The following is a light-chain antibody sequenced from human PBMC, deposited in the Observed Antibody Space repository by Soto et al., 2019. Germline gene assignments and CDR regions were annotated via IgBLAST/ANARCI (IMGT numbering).Light chain of an antibody. CDR1: SSDVGSYNY. Sequence: QSVLTQPASVSGSPGQSITISCTGTSSDVGSYNYVSWYQQHPGKAPKLMIYDVSNRPSGVSNRFSGSKSGNTASLTISGLQAEDEADCYCSSYTTSSTLEFGGGTKVTVL. V-gene: IGLV2-14*01. CDR3: SSYTTSSTLE. J-gene: IGLJ2*01. CDR2: DVS.